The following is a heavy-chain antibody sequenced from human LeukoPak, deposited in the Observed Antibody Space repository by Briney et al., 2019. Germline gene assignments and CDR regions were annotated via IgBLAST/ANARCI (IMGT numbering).Heavy chain of an antibody. CDR3: AKELITTLNLEPNYFDY. J-gene: IGHJ4*02. CDR2: ISGSGGST. V-gene: IGHV3-23*01. CDR1: GFTFSSYA. Sequence: GVSLRLSCAASGFTFSSYAMSWVRQAPGKGLEWVSAISGSGGSTYYADSVKGRFTISRDNSKNTLYLQMNSLRAEDTAVYYCAKELITTLNLEPNYFDYWGQGTLVTVSS. D-gene: IGHD1-1*01.